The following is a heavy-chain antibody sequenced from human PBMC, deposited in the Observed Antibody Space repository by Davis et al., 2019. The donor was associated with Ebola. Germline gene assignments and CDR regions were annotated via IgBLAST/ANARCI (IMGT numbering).Heavy chain of an antibody. D-gene: IGHD6-13*01. V-gene: IGHV1-8*01. J-gene: IGHJ5*02. Sequence: AASVKVSCKASGYTFTSYDIHWVRQTTRQGLEWMGWVNPNSGNTGYAQKFQGRVTMARSTSISTAYMELSSLSSDDTAVYYCATRDTSSNCFGFYPWGQGTLVTVSS. CDR2: VNPNSGNT. CDR3: ATRDTSSNCFGFYP. CDR1: GYTFTSYD.